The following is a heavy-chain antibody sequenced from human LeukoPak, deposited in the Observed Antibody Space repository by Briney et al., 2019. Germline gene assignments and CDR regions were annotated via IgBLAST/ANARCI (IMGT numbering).Heavy chain of an antibody. CDR2: ITTRSDYT. CDR1: GFTFSSYS. Sequence: GGSLRLSCAASGFTFSSYSMNWVRQAPGKGLGWISSITTRSDYTYYTDSVEGRFTISRDDAKNSLFLQMNSLRVEDTAIYYCARGGTGSENDYWGQGILVTVSS. V-gene: IGHV3-21*01. J-gene: IGHJ4*02. D-gene: IGHD3-9*01. CDR3: ARGGTGSENDY.